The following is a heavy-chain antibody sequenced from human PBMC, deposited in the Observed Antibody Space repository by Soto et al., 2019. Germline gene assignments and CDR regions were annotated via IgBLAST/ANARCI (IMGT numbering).Heavy chain of an antibody. Sequence: ASVKVSCKASGYTFTSYGISWVRQAPGQGLEWMGWISDYNGNTNYAQKLQGRVTMTTDTSKSTAYMELRSMSSDDTAVYYCARVRLVRTWLGSSWYRVNFDYWGQGTLVTVSS. CDR1: GYTFTSYG. D-gene: IGHD6-13*01. J-gene: IGHJ4*02. V-gene: IGHV1-18*01. CDR2: ISDYNGNT. CDR3: ARVRLVRTWLGSSWYRVNFDY.